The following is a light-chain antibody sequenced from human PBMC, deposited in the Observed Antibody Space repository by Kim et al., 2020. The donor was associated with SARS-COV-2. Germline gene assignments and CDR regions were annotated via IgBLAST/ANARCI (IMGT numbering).Light chain of an antibody. Sequence: FMLTQPHSVSESPGKTITISCTRSSGSFADYYVQWFQQRPGSAPTTVIYQDNRTPSGIPDRFSGSIDSSSKSASLTISGLETEDEADYFCQSFDDNNDVVFGGGTKVNVL. V-gene: IGLV6-57*04. CDR2: QDN. CDR1: SGSFADYY. J-gene: IGLJ2*01. CDR3: QSFDDNNDVV.